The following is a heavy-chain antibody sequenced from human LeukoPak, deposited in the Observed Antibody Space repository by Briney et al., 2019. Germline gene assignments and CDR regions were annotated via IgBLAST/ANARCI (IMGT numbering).Heavy chain of an antibody. J-gene: IGHJ6*02. Sequence: ASVKVSCKASGYTSTSYGIGWVRQAPGQGLEWMGWISAYNGNTNYAQKLQGRVTMTTDTSTSTAYMELRSLRSDDTAVYYCARARVFGVVGYYYYGMDVWGQGTTVTVSS. CDR3: ARARVFGVVGYYYYGMDV. V-gene: IGHV1-18*01. CDR2: ISAYNGNT. CDR1: GYTSTSYG. D-gene: IGHD3-3*01.